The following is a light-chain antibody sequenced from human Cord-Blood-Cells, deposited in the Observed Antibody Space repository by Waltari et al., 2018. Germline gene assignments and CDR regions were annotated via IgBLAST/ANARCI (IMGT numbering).Light chain of an antibody. CDR2: GNG. J-gene: IGLJ3*02. Sequence: QSVLTQPPSVSGAPGQRVTISSTGSSSNIGAGYDVNWYQQLPGTAPKLLIYGNGNRPSGVPVRFPGSRSGTSASLALTGRQAEDEADYYCQSHDSSLSAWVFGGGTKLTVL. V-gene: IGLV1-40*01. CDR1: SSNIGAGYD. CDR3: QSHDSSLSAWV.